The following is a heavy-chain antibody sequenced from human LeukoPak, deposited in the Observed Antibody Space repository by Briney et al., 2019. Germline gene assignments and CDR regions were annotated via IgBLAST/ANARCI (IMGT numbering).Heavy chain of an antibody. CDR1: GGTFISYA. CDR2: IIPIFGTA. J-gene: IGHJ4*02. CDR3: ARDQYSGSSAGFDY. Sequence: SVKVSCKASGGTFISYAISWVRQAPGQGLEWMGGIIPIFGTANYAQKFQGRVTITADESTSTAYMELSSLRSEDTAVYYCARDQYSGSSAGFDYWGQGTLVTVSS. D-gene: IGHD1-26*01. V-gene: IGHV1-69*13.